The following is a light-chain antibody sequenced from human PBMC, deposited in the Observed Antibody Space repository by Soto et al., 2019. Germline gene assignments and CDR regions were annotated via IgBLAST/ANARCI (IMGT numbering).Light chain of an antibody. Sequence: DIQMTQSPSTLSASVGDRVTITCRASQSISSWLAWYQQKPGKAPNLLIHKASHIQSGVPSRFSGSGSGTDFTLSINSLQPEDFATYYCQQAYSFPITFGQGTRLEIK. CDR2: KAS. V-gene: IGKV1-5*03. J-gene: IGKJ5*01. CDR3: QQAYSFPIT. CDR1: QSISSW.